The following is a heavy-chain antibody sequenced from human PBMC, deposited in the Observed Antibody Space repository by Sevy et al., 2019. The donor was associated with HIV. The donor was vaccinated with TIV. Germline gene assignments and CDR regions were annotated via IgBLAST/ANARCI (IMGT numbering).Heavy chain of an antibody. J-gene: IGHJ4*02. V-gene: IGHV3-30*01. CDR3: ARLVGYCSGGRCSIIDF. CDR1: GFGLSNHA. CDR2: ISYDTRKK. Sequence: GGSLRLSCAASGFGLSNHAMIGVRQAPCKGLEWVAGISYDTRKKYYADSVRGRFTISRDDSKNTLYLQMNSLTTEDTAVYYCARLVGYCSGGRCSIIDFWGQGTLVTVSS. D-gene: IGHD2-15*01.